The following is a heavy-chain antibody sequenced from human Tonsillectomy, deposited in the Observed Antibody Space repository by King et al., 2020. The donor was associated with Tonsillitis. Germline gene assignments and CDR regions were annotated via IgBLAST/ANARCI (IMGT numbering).Heavy chain of an antibody. CDR1: GFTFSSYV. V-gene: IGHV3-30*04. D-gene: IGHD1-26*01. CDR3: AREREPFGWEILRHYYYYGMDV. Sequence: VQLVESGGGVVQPGRSLRLSCAASGFTFSSYVIHCVRQAPGKGLEWGANLSYDGRNTYYADSVRRRFTISRDNSKNSVYLQMNSLRAEDTAVYYCAREREPFGWEILRHYYYYGMDVWGQGTTVTVSS. CDR2: LSYDGRNT. J-gene: IGHJ6*02.